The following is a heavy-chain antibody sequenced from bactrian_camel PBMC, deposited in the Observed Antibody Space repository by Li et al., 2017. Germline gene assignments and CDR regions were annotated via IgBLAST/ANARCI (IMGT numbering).Heavy chain of an antibody. D-gene: IGHD2*01. V-gene: IGHV3S53*01. Sequence: HVQLVESGGGSVQAGGSLTLSCAASNTASFNLMGWFRQAPGKEREGVAAICRSGDMSVYADSVKGRFTISQDNAKNTVYLQMNSLKPEDTGMYYCKTRGVTTGAVSCFKGINSWGRGTQVTVS. J-gene: IGHJ4*01. CDR1: NTASFNL. CDR3: KTRGVTTGAVSCFKGINS. CDR2: ICRSGDMS.